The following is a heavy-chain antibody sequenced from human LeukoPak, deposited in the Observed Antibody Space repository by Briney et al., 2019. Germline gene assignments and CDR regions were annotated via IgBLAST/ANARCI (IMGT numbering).Heavy chain of an antibody. D-gene: IGHD1-26*01. Sequence: PGRSLRLSCAASGFTFSSYAMHWVRQAPGKGLEWVAVISYDGSNKYYADSVKGRFTISRDNSKNTLYLQMNSLRAEDTAVYYCARDAPRVGAPAAEYFQHWGQGTLVTVSS. CDR1: GFTFSSYA. J-gene: IGHJ1*01. CDR2: ISYDGSNK. V-gene: IGHV3-30*04. CDR3: ARDAPRVGAPAAEYFQH.